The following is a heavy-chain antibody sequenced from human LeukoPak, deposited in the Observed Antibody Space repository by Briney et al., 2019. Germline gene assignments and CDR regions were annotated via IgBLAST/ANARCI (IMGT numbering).Heavy chain of an antibody. Sequence: ASVKVSCKASGYTFTSYGTSWVRQAPGQGLEWMGWISAYNGNTNYAQKLQGRVTMTTDTSTSTAYMELRSLRSDDTAVYYCARGYCSGGSCYYPKPHYYYMDVWGKGTTVTVSS. D-gene: IGHD2-15*01. J-gene: IGHJ6*03. CDR2: ISAYNGNT. V-gene: IGHV1-18*01. CDR1: GYTFTSYG. CDR3: ARGYCSGGSCYYPKPHYYYMDV.